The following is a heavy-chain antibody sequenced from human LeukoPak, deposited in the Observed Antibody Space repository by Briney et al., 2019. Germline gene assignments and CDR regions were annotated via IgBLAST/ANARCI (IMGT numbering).Heavy chain of an antibody. D-gene: IGHD3-22*01. CDR1: GGTFSSYA. CDR2: IIPIFGIA. J-gene: IGHJ3*02. Sequence: SVKVSCKASGGTFSSYAISWVRQAPGQGLEWMGGIIPIFGIANYAQKFQGRVTITADKSTSTAYMELSSLRSEDTAVYYCARDVSYYDSSGYYYSDTFDIWGQGTMVTVSS. CDR3: ARDVSYYDSSGYYYSDTFDI. V-gene: IGHV1-69*17.